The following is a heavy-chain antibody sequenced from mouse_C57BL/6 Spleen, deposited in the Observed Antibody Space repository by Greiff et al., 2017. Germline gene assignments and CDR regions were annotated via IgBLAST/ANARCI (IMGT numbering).Heavy chain of an antibody. D-gene: IGHD1-1*01. CDR3: ARDAQISKYYGSSSYWYFDV. Sequence: EVKLMESGGGLVQSGRSLRLSCATSGFTFSDFYMEWVRQAPGKGLEWIAASRNKANDYTTEYSASVKGRFIVSRDTSQSILYLQMNALRAEDTAIYYCARDAQISKYYGSSSYWYFDVWGTGTTVTVSS. CDR2: SRNKANDYTT. CDR1: GFTFSDFY. V-gene: IGHV7-1*01. J-gene: IGHJ1*03.